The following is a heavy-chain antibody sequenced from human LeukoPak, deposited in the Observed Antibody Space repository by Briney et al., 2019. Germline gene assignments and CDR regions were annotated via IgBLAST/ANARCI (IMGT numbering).Heavy chain of an antibody. V-gene: IGHV4-34*01. Sequence: SETLSLTCAVYGGSFSGYYWSWIRQPPGKGLEWIGEINHSGSTNYNPSLKSRVTISVDTSKNQFSLKLSSVTAADTAVCYCARDSGPGGSPDYWGQGTLVTVSS. CDR1: GGSFSGYY. CDR3: ARDSGPGGSPDY. CDR2: INHSGST. J-gene: IGHJ4*02. D-gene: IGHD1-26*01.